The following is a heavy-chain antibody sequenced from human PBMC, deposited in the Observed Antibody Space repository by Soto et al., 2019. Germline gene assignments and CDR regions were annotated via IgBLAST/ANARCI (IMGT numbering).Heavy chain of an antibody. CDR3: ARDTEGFDS. CDR1: GFTFSSYA. V-gene: IGHV3-30-3*01. Sequence: QVQLVESGGDVVQPGRSLRLSCAASGFTFSSYAMHWVRQAPGKGLEWVAVILYDGSYDYYADSVKGRFTISRDNSKNTLYLQMSSLSPKDTAAYYCARDTEGFDSWGQGTLVTVSS. J-gene: IGHJ5*01. CDR2: ILYDGSYD.